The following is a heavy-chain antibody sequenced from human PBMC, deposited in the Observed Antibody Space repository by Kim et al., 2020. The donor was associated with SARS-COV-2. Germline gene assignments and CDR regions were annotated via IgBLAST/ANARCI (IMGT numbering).Heavy chain of an antibody. J-gene: IGHJ4*02. CDR2: ISSDGSNK. Sequence: GGSLRLSCAASGSTFSSYAMHWVRQAPGKGLEWVAVISSDGSNKYYADSVKGRFTISRDNSKDTLYLQMNRLRAEDTSVYYCARDFSEWRYSNYGRYVDYWGQGTLVTVSS. D-gene: IGHD4-4*01. V-gene: IGHV3-30-3*01. CDR3: ARDFSEWRYSNYGRYVDY. CDR1: GSTFSSYA.